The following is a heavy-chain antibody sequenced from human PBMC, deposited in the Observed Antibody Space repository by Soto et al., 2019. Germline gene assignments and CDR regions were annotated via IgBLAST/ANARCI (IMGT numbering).Heavy chain of an antibody. V-gene: IGHV1-8*01. J-gene: IGHJ4*02. D-gene: IGHD6-19*01. CDR3: ARGRGWRDY. Sequence: QVQLVQSGAEVKKPGASVKVSCRASGYSFTSYDINWVRPATGQGLEWMGWMDPKTGNTDYGQKFQGRVTMTRNTSISTAYMELSSLTSEDTAVYYRARGRGWRDYWGQGTLVTVSS. CDR1: GYSFTSYD. CDR2: MDPKTGNT.